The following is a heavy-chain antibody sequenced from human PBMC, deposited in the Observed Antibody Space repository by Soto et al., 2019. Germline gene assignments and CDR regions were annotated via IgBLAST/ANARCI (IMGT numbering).Heavy chain of an antibody. V-gene: IGHV1-2*02. D-gene: IGHD2-21*02. CDR2: VNPNTGLT. J-gene: IGHJ5*02. CDR1: GYTFTALY. CDR3: TTLRLDP. Sequence: ASVKVSCKASGYTFTALYMNWVRQAPGQGLEWMGWVNPNTGLTKLAQKFQGRVTMTRDTSISTAYMELTRLTSDDTAVYYCTTLRLDPWGQGXLVTVSS.